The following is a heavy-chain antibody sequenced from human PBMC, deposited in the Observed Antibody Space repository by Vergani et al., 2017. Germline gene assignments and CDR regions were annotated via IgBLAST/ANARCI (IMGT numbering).Heavy chain of an antibody. CDR1: GGSLSGYY. CDR3: ARSIVSRNPPDYFDN. D-gene: IGHD1-14*01. Sequence: QVQLQESGPGLVRPSETLSLTCTVSGGSLSGYYWNWIRQTPGEGLEWIGYVEDSGYFNYNPYLKTRVSMSSDTSNNPFSLMLSSVTVADTAVYYCARSIVSRNPPDYFDNWGQGTLVTVSS. V-gene: IGHV4-59*01. CDR2: VEDSGYF. J-gene: IGHJ4*02.